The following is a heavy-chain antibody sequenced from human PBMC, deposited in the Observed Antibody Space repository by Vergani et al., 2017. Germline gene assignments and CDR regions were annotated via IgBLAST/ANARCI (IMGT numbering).Heavy chain of an antibody. Sequence: QVQLVQSGAEVKKPGASVKVSCKASGYTFTRYGISWVRQAPGQGLEWMGWISAYNGNTNYAQKLQGRVTMTTDTSTSTAYMELRSLRSDDTAVYYCARARIGETIPGAYYYGMDVWGQGTTVTVSS. J-gene: IGHJ6*02. CDR1: GYTFTRYG. D-gene: IGHD3-10*01. CDR3: ARARIGETIPGAYYYGMDV. V-gene: IGHV1-18*01. CDR2: ISAYNGNT.